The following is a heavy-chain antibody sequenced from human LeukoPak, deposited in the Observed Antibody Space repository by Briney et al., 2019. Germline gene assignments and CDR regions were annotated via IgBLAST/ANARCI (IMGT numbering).Heavy chain of an antibody. Sequence: ASVKVSCKTSGYNFIGYYIHWVHQAPGQGLEWMGRINPNNGGTNYAQRFQGRVTMTRDTSISTAYMDLSSLGSDDTAVYYCAREGERSGYQPFDYWGQGTLVTVSS. CDR3: AREGERSGYQPFDY. J-gene: IGHJ4*02. CDR1: GYNFIGYY. D-gene: IGHD3-22*01. V-gene: IGHV1-2*06. CDR2: INPNNGGT.